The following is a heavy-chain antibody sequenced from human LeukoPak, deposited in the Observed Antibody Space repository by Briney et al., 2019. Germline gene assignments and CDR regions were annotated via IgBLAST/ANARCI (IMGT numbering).Heavy chain of an antibody. CDR3: ARGSEEVVVVPAAENYFDY. CDR2: INRSGST. CDR1: GGSFSGYY. Sequence: SETLSLTCAVYGGSFSGYYWTWVRQPPGKGLEWIAEINRSGSTNYNPSLKSRVTISVDTTKNQFSLKLSSVTATNTAVYYYARGSEEVVVVPAAENYFDYWGQGTLVTVSS. J-gene: IGHJ4*02. V-gene: IGHV4-34*01. D-gene: IGHD2-2*01.